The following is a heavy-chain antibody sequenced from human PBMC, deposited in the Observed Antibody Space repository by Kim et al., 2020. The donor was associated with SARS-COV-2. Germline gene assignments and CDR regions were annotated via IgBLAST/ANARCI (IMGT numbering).Heavy chain of an antibody. Sequence: GGSLRLSCAASGFTFNNSGMHWVRQAPGKGLEWVAVVWYDGSNKYSDSVKGRFTISRDNSKNTLYLQMNSLRAEDTALYYCAKTGYSGYVFDYWGQGTLVTVSS. V-gene: IGHV3-33*06. J-gene: IGHJ4*02. CDR2: VWYDGSNK. D-gene: IGHD5-12*01. CDR1: GFTFNNSG. CDR3: AKTGYSGYVFDY.